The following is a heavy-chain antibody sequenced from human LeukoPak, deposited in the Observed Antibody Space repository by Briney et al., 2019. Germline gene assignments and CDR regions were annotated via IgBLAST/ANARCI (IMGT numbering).Heavy chain of an antibody. CDR3: AKLVVPAAIGVDY. V-gene: IGHV3-30*02. CDR2: IRYDGSNK. Sequence: PGGSLRLSCAASGFTFSSYGMHWVRQAPGKGLEWVAFIRYDGSNKYYADSVKGRFTISRDNSKNTLYLQMNSLRAEDTAVYYCAKLVVPAAIGVDYWGQGTLVTVSS. D-gene: IGHD2-2*02. CDR1: GFTFSSYG. J-gene: IGHJ4*02.